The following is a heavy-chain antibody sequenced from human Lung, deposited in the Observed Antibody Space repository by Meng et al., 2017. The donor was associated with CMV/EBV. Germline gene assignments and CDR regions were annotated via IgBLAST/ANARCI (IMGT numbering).Heavy chain of an antibody. Sequence: ASVXVSCKAFAYTFTDYYLHWVRQAPGQGLEWMGWINANSGGTNYAQKFQGRVTMTRDTAIGTAYMSLSRLRSDDTAVYYCARGSYYYDSSGPFDPWGQGTLVTVSS. CDR1: AYTFTDYY. CDR3: ARGSYYYDSSGPFDP. CDR2: INANSGGT. D-gene: IGHD3-22*01. V-gene: IGHV1-2*02. J-gene: IGHJ5*02.